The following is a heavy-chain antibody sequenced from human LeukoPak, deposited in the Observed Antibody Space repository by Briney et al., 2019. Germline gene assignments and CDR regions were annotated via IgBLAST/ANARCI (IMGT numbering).Heavy chain of an antibody. D-gene: IGHD3-10*01. CDR1: GGSISSYY. V-gene: IGHV4-4*07. J-gene: IGHJ6*03. CDR3: ARGNKYGSGSYSSDYYYYMDV. Sequence: SETLSLTCTVSGGSISSYYWSWIRQPAGKGLEWIGRMYTSGSTNYNPSLKSRVTISVDTSKNQFSLKLSSVTAADTAVYYCARGNKYGSGSYSSDYYYYMDVWGKGTTVTVSS. CDR2: MYTSGST.